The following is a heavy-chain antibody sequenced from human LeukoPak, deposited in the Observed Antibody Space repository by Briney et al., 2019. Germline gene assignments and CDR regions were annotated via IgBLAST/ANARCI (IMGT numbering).Heavy chain of an antibody. V-gene: IGHV1-69*05. J-gene: IGHJ5*02. D-gene: IGHD2-2*02. CDR2: IIPIFGTA. CDR3: AKVELLYGNWFDP. Sequence: GSSVKVSCKASGGTFSSYAISWVRQAPGQGLEWMGGIIPIFGTANYAQKFQGRVTITTDESTSTAYMELSSLRSEDTAVYYCAKVELLYGNWFDPWGQGTLVTVSS. CDR1: GGTFSSYA.